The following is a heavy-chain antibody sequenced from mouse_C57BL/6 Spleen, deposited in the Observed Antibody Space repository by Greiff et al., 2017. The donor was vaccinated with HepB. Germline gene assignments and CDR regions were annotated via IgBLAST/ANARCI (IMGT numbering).Heavy chain of an antibody. D-gene: IGHD2-1*01. CDR2: INPNNGGT. Sequence: VQLKQSGPELVKPGASVKIPCKASGYTFTDYNMDWVKQSHGKSLEWIGDINPNNGGTIYNQKFKGKATLTVDKSSSTAYMELRSLTSEDTAVYYCARSGYGNYEDYYAMDYWGQGTSVTVSS. CDR3: ARSGYGNYEDYYAMDY. V-gene: IGHV1-18*01. J-gene: IGHJ4*01. CDR1: GYTFTDYN.